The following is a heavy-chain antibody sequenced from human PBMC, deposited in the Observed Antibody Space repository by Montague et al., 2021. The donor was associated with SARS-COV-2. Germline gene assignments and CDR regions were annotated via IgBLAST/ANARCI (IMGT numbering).Heavy chain of an antibody. Sequence: SETLSLTCAVFGGSISNYYWSWIRQPPGKGLEWIGEINHSGSTNYNPSLKSRVTISVDTSKNQFSLKLNSVTAADAAVYYCARGDDRVSVYLDVWGKGTTVTVAS. D-gene: IGHD3-22*01. J-gene: IGHJ6*03. CDR1: GGSISNYY. CDR2: INHSGST. CDR3: ARGDDRVSVYLDV. V-gene: IGHV4-34*01.